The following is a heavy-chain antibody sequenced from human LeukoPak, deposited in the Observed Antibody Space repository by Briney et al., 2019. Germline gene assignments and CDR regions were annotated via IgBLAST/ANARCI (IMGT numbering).Heavy chain of an antibody. Sequence: GASVKVSCKVSGYTLTELSMHWVRQAPGKGLEWMGGFDPEGGETIYAQKFQGRVTMTEDTSTDTAYMELSSLRSEDTAVYYCATQPLRFLEWLHDYRSDNWFDPWGQGTLVTVSS. V-gene: IGHV1-24*01. CDR2: FDPEGGET. CDR1: GYTLTELS. D-gene: IGHD3-3*01. CDR3: ATQPLRFLEWLHDYRSDNWFDP. J-gene: IGHJ5*02.